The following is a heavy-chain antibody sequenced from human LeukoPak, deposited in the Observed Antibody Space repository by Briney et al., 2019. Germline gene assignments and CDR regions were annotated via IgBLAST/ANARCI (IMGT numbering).Heavy chain of an antibody. Sequence: GGSLRLSCAASGFTFSSYSMNWVRQAPGKGLEWVSAISDGGDRPYYADSVKGRFTISRDNSKSTLYLQMNSLRAEDTTVYYCAKGGPHEYYYDSSGYYRMRPSPQFDYWGQGTLVTVSS. J-gene: IGHJ4*02. D-gene: IGHD3-22*01. CDR3: AKGGPHEYYYDSSGYYRMRPSPQFDY. V-gene: IGHV3-23*01. CDR1: GFTFSSYS. CDR2: ISDGGDRP.